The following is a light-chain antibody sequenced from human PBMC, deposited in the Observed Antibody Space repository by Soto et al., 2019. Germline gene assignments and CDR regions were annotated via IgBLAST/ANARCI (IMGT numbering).Light chain of an antibody. V-gene: IGKV1-5*01. CDR1: QSISRY. Sequence: DIHLTQSPSTLSSSVGDRVTLTCRASQSISRYVAWYQQKPGKAPNLLIYKTSSLEPGVPSRFSGSGSGTEFTLTISSLQPEDFAMYYCQHYKTYPWTFGQGTKVEVK. CDR2: KTS. CDR3: QHYKTYPWT. J-gene: IGKJ1*01.